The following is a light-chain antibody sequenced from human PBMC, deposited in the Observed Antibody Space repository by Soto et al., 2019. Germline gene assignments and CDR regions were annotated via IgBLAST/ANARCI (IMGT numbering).Light chain of an antibody. J-gene: IGLJ2*01. Sequence: QSVLSQPPSASGTPGQTVTISCSGGTSNIGGYHVHWYRQFPGTAPQLLIFTQKQRPSGVPDRFSGSQSGTAASLAISGLQYDDEADYYCAVWDDSLNGHLVFGGGTKLTVL. CDR1: TSNIGGYH. CDR3: AVWDDSLNGHLV. CDR2: TQK. V-gene: IGLV1-44*01.